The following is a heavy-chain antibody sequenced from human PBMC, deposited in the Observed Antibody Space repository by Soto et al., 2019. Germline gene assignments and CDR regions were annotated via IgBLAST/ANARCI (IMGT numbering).Heavy chain of an antibody. Sequence: SQTLSLTCAISGDSVSSNSAAWNWIRQSPSRGLEWLGRTYYRSKWYNDYAVSVKSRITINPDTSKNQFSLQLNSVTPEDTAVYCCARVGAQYSSSWYEGVYYYYGMDVWGQGTTVTVSS. CDR1: GDSVSSNSAA. D-gene: IGHD6-13*01. CDR3: ARVGAQYSSSWYEGVYYYYGMDV. J-gene: IGHJ6*02. V-gene: IGHV6-1*01. CDR2: TYYRSKWYN.